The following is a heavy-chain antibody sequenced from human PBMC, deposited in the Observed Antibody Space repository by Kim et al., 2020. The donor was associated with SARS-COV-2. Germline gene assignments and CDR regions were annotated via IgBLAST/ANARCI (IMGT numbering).Heavy chain of an antibody. D-gene: IGHD6-6*01. V-gene: IGHV3-30*18. J-gene: IGHJ4*02. CDR3: AKVPYSSSSQVVNFDY. CDR1: GFIFSSHG. Sequence: GGSLRLSCAASGFIFSSHGMHWVRQAPGKGLEWVAVISYDGSNKYYADSVKGRFTISRDNSKNTLYLQMNSLRAEDTAVYYCAKVPYSSSSQVVNFDYWGQGTLVTVSS. CDR2: ISYDGSNK.